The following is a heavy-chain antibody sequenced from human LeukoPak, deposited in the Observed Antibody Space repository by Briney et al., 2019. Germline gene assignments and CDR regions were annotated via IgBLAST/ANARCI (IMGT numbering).Heavy chain of an antibody. V-gene: IGHV1-46*01. J-gene: IGHJ4*02. CDR1: GYTFTSYY. Sequence: ASVTVSFTASGYTFTSYYMHWVRQAPGQGLEWMGIINPSGGSTSYAQKFQGRVTMTRDTSTSTVYMELSSLRSEDTAVYYCARDLGYCTNGVCHTRFDYWGQGTLVAVSS. CDR2: INPSGGST. D-gene: IGHD2-8*01. CDR3: ARDLGYCTNGVCHTRFDY.